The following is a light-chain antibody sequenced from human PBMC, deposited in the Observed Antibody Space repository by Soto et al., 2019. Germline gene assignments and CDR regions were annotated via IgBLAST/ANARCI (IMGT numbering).Light chain of an antibody. V-gene: IGKV1-5*03. CDR3: QKYNSFPYT. J-gene: IGKJ2*01. Sequence: DIQMTQSPSALSASVGDRVTITCRASETIDRHLAWYQQKPERAPKLLIFKATTLETGVPSRFSGSGSGTQFTLTISSLQHDDFYPYYCQKYNSFPYTFRQGTKV. CDR1: ETIDRH. CDR2: KAT.